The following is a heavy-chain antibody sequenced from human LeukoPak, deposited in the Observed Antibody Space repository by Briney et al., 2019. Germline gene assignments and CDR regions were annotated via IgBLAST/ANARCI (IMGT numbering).Heavy chain of an antibody. D-gene: IGHD1-26*01. CDR1: GFTVSSNY. J-gene: IGHJ4*02. Sequence: GGSLRLSCAASGFTVSSNYMSWLRQAPGKGLEWVSVLYSGGSTYYADPVKGRFTISRDNSKNTLYLQMNSLRGDDTAVYYCARGYSGSYGGYFDYWGQGTLVTVSS. V-gene: IGHV3-53*01. CDR2: LYSGGST. CDR3: ARGYSGSYGGYFDY.